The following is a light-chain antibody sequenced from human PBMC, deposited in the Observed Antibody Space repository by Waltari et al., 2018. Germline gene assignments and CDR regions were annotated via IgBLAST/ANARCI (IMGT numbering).Light chain of an antibody. CDR2: GAS. Sequence: IVLTQSPGTLSLSPGEGATLSCRASQSVGWSLAWYQPKPGQAPRLVISGASSRATGIPERFSGSGSGTDFSLTISRLEPEDFAVYYCQHYVRLPVTFGQGTKVEI. J-gene: IGKJ1*01. CDR1: QSVGWS. CDR3: QHYVRLPVT. V-gene: IGKV3-20*01.